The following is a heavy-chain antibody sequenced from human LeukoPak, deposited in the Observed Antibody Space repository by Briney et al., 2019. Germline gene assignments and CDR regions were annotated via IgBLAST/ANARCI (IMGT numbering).Heavy chain of an antibody. J-gene: IGHJ4*02. CDR3: AKSLSICSSTSCLTPDIDY. CDR1: GFSFDDYA. Sequence: GGSLRLPCAASGFSFDDYAMHWVRQAPGKGLEWVSGISWNSGNIGYADSVKGRFTISRDNAKNSLYLQMNSLRAEDTALYYCAKSLSICSSTSCLTPDIDYWGQGTLVTVSS. V-gene: IGHV3-9*01. D-gene: IGHD2-2*01. CDR2: ISWNSGNI.